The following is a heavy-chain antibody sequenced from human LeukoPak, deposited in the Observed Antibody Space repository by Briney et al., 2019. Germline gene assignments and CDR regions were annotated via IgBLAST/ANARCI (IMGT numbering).Heavy chain of an antibody. D-gene: IGHD2-15*01. CDR1: GYTFNNYG. Sequence: GASVKVSCKASGYTFNNYGISWVRQAPGQGLEWMGRISAYNGNTNYAQKVQDRVTMTTDTSMRTAYMELRNLTSDDTAVYYCARDSADCSGGSCYSAEYFQHWGQGTLVTVSS. CDR3: ARDSADCSGGSCYSAEYFQH. J-gene: IGHJ1*01. V-gene: IGHV1-18*01. CDR2: ISAYNGNT.